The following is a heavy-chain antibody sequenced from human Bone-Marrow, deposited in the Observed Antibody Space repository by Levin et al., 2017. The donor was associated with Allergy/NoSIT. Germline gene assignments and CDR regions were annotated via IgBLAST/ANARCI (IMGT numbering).Heavy chain of an antibody. CDR1: GFTFRHYT. CDR3: ARDPARGYYDSSGYSGDH. D-gene: IGHD3-22*01. CDR2: ITSSGDST. Sequence: GGSLRLSCAASGFTFRHYTMNWVCQAPGKGLEWVSCITSSGDSTYYADSVKGRFTISRDNAKNSLYLQLNRLRDEDTAMYYCARDPARGYYDSSGYSGDHWGQGTLVTVSS. J-gene: IGHJ4*02. V-gene: IGHV3-48*02.